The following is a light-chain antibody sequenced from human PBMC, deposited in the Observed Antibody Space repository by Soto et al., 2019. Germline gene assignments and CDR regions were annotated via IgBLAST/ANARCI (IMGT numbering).Light chain of an antibody. V-gene: IGLV2-14*01. Sequence: QSALTQPASVSGSPGQSITISCTGTSSDVGGYNYVSWYQQHPGKAPKLMIYEVSNRPSGLSNRFSGSKSGNTASLTISGLQAEDEVEYYCSSYTSSSPLMFGGGTKLTV. CDR3: SSYTSSSPLM. CDR2: EVS. J-gene: IGLJ3*02. CDR1: SSDVGGYNY.